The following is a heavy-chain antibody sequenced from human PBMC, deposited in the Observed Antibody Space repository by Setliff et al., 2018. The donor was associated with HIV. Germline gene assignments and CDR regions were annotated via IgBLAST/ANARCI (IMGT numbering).Heavy chain of an antibody. V-gene: IGHV4-59*01. Sequence: TLSLPCTVSGGPINNYFWSWIRQPPGKGLEWLGCLYYTGRANYNPSLKSRLTVSVDTSKNQFSLKLSSVTAADTAVYYCARDGYNYKKGTSYMDVWGKGTTVTVSS. CDR2: LYYTGRA. CDR3: ARDGYNYKKGTSYMDV. D-gene: IGHD5-12*01. J-gene: IGHJ6*03. CDR1: GGPINNYF.